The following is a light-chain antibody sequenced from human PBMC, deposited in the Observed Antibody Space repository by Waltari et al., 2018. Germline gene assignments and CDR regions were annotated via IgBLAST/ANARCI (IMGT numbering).Light chain of an antibody. V-gene: IGLV8-61*01. J-gene: IGLJ6*01. CDR2: STN. Sequence: QIVVTQEPSLSVSPGGTVTLTCGLPSGSVSTENNANWYQQAPGQAPRSLIYSTNTRSSGVPDRFSGSILGNKAALTISGAQADDDSDYYCVLYMGRGISVFGGGTKVTVL. CDR3: VLYMGRGISV. CDR1: SGSVSTENN.